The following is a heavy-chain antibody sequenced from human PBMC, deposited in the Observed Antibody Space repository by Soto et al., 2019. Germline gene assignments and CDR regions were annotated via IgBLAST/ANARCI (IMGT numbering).Heavy chain of an antibody. CDR3: AREGPPDIAWCDP. J-gene: IGHJ5*02. V-gene: IGHV1-69*01. CDR1: GGTFSIYT. D-gene: IGHD2-15*01. CDR2: GSA. Sequence: QVQLVQSGAEVKKPGSSVKVSCKASGGTFSIYTISWVRQAPGQGLEWMGGSANSAQKVQGRLTVTADESTSTVYLELSSLTSEDTAVYYCAREGPPDIAWCDPWGQGTLVSVSS.